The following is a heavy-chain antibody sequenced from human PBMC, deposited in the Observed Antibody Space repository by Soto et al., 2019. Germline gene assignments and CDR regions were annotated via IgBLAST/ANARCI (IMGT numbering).Heavy chain of an antibody. J-gene: IGHJ4*02. Sequence: PWVSMRLPWAASGLTCSSYGMRWVRQAPGKGLEWVSAISGSGGSTYYADSVKGRFTISRDNSKNTLYLQMNSLRAEDTAVYYCARHEWFGELSTLYYFDYWGQGTLVTSPQ. CDR1: GLTCSSYG. CDR2: ISGSGGST. V-gene: IGHV3-23*01. D-gene: IGHD3-10*01. CDR3: ARHEWFGELSTLYYFDY.